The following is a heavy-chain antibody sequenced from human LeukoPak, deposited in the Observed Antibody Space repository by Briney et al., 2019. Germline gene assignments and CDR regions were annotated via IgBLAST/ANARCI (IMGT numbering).Heavy chain of an antibody. CDR2: IWYDGSNK. J-gene: IGHJ4*02. D-gene: IGHD6-13*01. Sequence: GGSLRLSCAASGFTFSSYGMHWVRQAPGKGLEWVAVIWYDGSNKYYADSVKGRFTISRDNSKNTLYLQMNSLRAGDTAVYYCAKELEQQFDYWGQGTLVTVSS. CDR3: AKELEQQFDY. CDR1: GFTFSSYG. V-gene: IGHV3-33*06.